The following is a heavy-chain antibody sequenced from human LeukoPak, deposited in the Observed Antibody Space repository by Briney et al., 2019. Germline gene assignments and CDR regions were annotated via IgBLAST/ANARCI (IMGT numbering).Heavy chain of an antibody. CDR1: GFTFSSYS. CDR3: ARVVWFGESPYDY. D-gene: IGHD3-10*01. J-gene: IGHJ4*02. Sequence: PGGSLRLSCAASGFTFSSYSMNWVRQAPGKGLEWVSSISSSSSYIYYADSVKGRFTISRDNAKNSLYLQMNSLRAEDTAVYYCARVVWFGESPYDYWGQGTLVTVSS. CDR2: ISSSSSYI. V-gene: IGHV3-21*01.